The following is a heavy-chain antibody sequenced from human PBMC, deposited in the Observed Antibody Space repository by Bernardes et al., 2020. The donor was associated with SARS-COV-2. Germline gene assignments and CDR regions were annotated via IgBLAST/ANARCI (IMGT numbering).Heavy chain of an antibody. J-gene: IGHJ4*02. D-gene: IGHD3-3*01. V-gene: IGHV3-7*01. Sequence: GGSLRLSCAASWFPFGSYWMTWVRQAPGMGLEWVANINQDDTEKYYVDSVKGRFTISRDNTKNSLYLQMNSLRAEDTALYYCARDFGGGANDFWGQGTLVTGS. CDR1: WFPFGSYW. CDR3: ARDFGGGANDF. CDR2: INQDDTEK.